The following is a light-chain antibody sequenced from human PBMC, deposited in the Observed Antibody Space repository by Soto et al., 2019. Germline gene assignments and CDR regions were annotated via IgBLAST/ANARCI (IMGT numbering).Light chain of an antibody. CDR1: QSVSSN. Sequence: ERVMTQSPATLSVSPGERATLSCRASQSVSSNLAWYQQKPGQAPRLHIYGASTRATGIPARFSGSGSGTEFTLTISSLQSEDFAVYYCQQYNNWPPWTFGQGTKVDIK. CDR2: GAS. J-gene: IGKJ1*01. V-gene: IGKV3-15*01. CDR3: QQYNNWPPWT.